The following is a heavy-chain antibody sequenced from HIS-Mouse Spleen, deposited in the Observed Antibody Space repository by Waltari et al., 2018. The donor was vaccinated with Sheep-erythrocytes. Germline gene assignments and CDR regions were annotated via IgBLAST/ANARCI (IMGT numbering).Heavy chain of an antibody. J-gene: IGHJ2*01. D-gene: IGHD3-10*01. CDR1: GGSFSGYY. V-gene: IGHV4-34*01. Sequence: QVQLQQWGAGLLKPSETLSLTCAVYGGSFSGYYWSWIRQPPGKGLEWIGEINHSGSTNSNPSLKSRVTISVDTSKNPFSLKLSSVTAADTAVYYCARLQGSGSYRYFDLWGRGTLVTVSS. CDR2: INHSGST. CDR3: ARLQGSGSYRYFDL.